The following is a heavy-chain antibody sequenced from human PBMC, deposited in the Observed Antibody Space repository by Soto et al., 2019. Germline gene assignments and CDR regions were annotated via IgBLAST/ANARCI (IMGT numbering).Heavy chain of an antibody. Sequence: SLRLSCAASGFVFSTYVMHWVRQAPGKGLEWVTVISYDGGDKHYADSVKGRFTTSRDNSKDTMYLHMNSLRDEDTAVYYCARDLSSRWLGDYWGRGTLVTVSS. CDR1: GFVFSTYV. V-gene: IGHV3-30-3*01. CDR3: ARDLSSRWLGDY. CDR2: ISYDGGDK. D-gene: IGHD6-19*01. J-gene: IGHJ4*02.